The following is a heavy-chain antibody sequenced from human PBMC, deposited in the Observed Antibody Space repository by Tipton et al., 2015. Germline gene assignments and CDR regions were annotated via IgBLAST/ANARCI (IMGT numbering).Heavy chain of an antibody. J-gene: IGHJ6*02. CDR1: GFIFMSHG. CDR3: AKDTSSSWYSNYFHAMDV. V-gene: IGHV3-30*18. CDR2: ISYDGSKK. Sequence: RSLRLSCAASGFIFMSHGMHWVRQAPGKGLEWVAVISYDGSKKYYADSVQGRFTISRDNSNNTLYLQMNSLRAEDTAVYYCAKDTSSSWYSNYFHAMDVWGQGTTVTVSS. D-gene: IGHD6-13*01.